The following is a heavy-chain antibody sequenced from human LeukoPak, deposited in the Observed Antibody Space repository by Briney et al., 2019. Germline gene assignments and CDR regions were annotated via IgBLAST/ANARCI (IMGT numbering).Heavy chain of an antibody. CDR1: GGSVSSGSYY. CDR2: IYYSGST. CDR3: ARVRVDNWFDP. Sequence: SETLSLTCTVSGGSVSSGSYYWSCLRQPPGKEQEWIGYIYYSGSTNYNPSLKSRVTISVDTSKNQFSLKLSSVTAADTAVYYCARVRVDNWFDPWRQGTLVTVSS. V-gene: IGHV4-61*01. J-gene: IGHJ5*02.